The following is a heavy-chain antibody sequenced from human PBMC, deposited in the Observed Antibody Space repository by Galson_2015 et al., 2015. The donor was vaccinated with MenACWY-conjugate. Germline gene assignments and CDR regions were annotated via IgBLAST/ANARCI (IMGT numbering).Heavy chain of an antibody. CDR2: ISGSTTVT. J-gene: IGHJ5*02. Sequence: SLRLSCAASGFTFTSYAMSWVRQAPGKGLEWVSTISGSTTVTYYADSVKGRFTISRDNSKSTLYLQMNSLRAEDTAVYYCARTHGPLGGFDPWGQGTLVTVSS. CDR1: GFTFTSYA. D-gene: IGHD1-7*01. CDR3: ARTHGPLGGFDP. V-gene: IGHV3-23*01.